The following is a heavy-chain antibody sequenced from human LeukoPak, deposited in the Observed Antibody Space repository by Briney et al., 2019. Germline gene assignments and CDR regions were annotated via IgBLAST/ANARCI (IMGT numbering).Heavy chain of an antibody. CDR2: ISGSGGST. V-gene: IGHV3-23*01. D-gene: IGHD4-11*01. Sequence: GGSLRLSCAASGFTFSSYAMSWVRQAPGKGLGWVSAISGSGGSTYYADSVKGRFTISRDNSKNTLYLRMNSLRAEDTAVYYCARDIVTTGGYFDYWGQGTLVTVSS. J-gene: IGHJ4*02. CDR1: GFTFSSYA. CDR3: ARDIVTTGGYFDY.